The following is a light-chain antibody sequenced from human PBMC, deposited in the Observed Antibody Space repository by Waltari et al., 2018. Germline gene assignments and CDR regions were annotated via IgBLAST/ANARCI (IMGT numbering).Light chain of an antibody. CDR3: AAWDDSLSGRV. Sequence: QSVLTQPPSASGTPGQRVTISRSGTRSNVGNNYVSWYQQLPGTAPKLLIYRNNQRPSGVPDRVSGSKSGTSASLAISGLRSEDEADYYCAAWDDSLSGRVFGGGTKVTVL. V-gene: IGLV1-47*01. CDR1: RSNVGNNY. CDR2: RNN. J-gene: IGLJ3*02.